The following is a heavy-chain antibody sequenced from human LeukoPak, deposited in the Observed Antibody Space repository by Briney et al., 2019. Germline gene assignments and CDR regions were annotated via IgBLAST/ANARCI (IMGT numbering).Heavy chain of an antibody. CDR1: GFTFDDYG. CDR2: INWNGGST. CDR3: ARGYYYSYYYYYVDV. Sequence: GGSLRLSCAASGFTFDDYGMSWVRQAPGKGLEWVSGINWNGGSTGYADSVKGRFTISRDNAKNSLYLQMNSLRAEDTALYYCARGYYYSYYYYYVDVWGKGTTVTVSS. J-gene: IGHJ6*03. D-gene: IGHD3-10*01. V-gene: IGHV3-20*04.